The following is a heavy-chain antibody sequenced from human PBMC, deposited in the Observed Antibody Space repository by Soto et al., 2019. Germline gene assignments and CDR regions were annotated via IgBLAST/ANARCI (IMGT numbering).Heavy chain of an antibody. CDR2: IYRTGST. CDR1: GGSFTSNNW. CDR3: ASRDPGTSVDY. J-gene: IGHJ4*02. Sequence: QVQLQESGPGLVKPSGTLSLPCAVPGGSFTSNNWWTWVRQPPGQGLEWIGEIYRTGSTNYNPSRKSLVTLSLDKSANQFSRRVTSLTAADTAVYYCASRDPGTSVDYWGQGTLVTVSS. V-gene: IGHV4-4*02. D-gene: IGHD1-7*01.